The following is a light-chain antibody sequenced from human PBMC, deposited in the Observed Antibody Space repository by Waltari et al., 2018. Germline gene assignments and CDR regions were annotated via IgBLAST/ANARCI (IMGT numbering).Light chain of an antibody. Sequence: SYVLTQPPSVSVAPGETAQIPWAGETVGDRRGHWYQRKAGLAPVLILYYDSERPSGIPEHFSGSKSANTATLTISRVEAGNEADYYCQLWDVNSDHVVFGGGTKLTVL. CDR1: TVGDRR. J-gene: IGLJ2*01. CDR2: YDS. CDR3: QLWDVNSDHVV. V-gene: IGLV3-21*04.